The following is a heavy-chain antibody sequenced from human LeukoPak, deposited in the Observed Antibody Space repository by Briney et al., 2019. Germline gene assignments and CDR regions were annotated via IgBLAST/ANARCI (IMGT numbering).Heavy chain of an antibody. V-gene: IGHV4-39*01. CDR1: GGSISSSSYY. Sequence: SETLSLTCTVSGGSISSSSYYWGWIRQPPGKGLEWIGSIYYSGSTYYNPSLESRVTISVDTSKNQFSLKLSSVTAADTAVYYCARWTAMVTTGFDYWGQGTLVTVSS. CDR2: IYYSGST. CDR3: ARWTAMVTTGFDY. D-gene: IGHD5-18*01. J-gene: IGHJ4*02.